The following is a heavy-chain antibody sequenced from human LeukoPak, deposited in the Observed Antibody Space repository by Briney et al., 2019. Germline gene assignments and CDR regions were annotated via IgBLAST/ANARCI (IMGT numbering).Heavy chain of an antibody. V-gene: IGHV3-23*01. J-gene: IGHJ4*02. D-gene: IGHD3-22*01. Sequence: PGGSLRLSCAASGFTFSDYAMSWVRQVPGKGLEWVSTLSGSGTTTFYANSVKGRFTISRDSSKNTLYLQMNSLRAADTALYYCTKDYDTVGYCSSDYWGQGTLVTVSS. CDR2: LSGSGTTT. CDR3: TKDYDTVGYCSSDY. CDR1: GFTFSDYA.